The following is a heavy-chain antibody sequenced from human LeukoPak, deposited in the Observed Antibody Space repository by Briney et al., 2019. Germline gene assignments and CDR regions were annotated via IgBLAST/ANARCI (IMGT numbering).Heavy chain of an antibody. D-gene: IGHD3-22*01. J-gene: IGHJ4*02. CDR1: GFTFSSYW. Sequence: GGSLRLSCAASGFTFSSYWMSWVRQAPGKGLEWVANIKLDGSEKYYVDSVKGRFTISRDNAKNSLYLQMNSLRAEDTAVYYCARVLKSGYYDSSGVFDYWGQGTLVTVSS. CDR3: ARVLKSGYYDSSGVFDY. V-gene: IGHV3-7*01. CDR2: IKLDGSEK.